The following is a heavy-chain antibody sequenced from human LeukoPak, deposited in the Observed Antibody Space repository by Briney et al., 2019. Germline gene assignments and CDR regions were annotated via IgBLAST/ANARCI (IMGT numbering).Heavy chain of an antibody. D-gene: IGHD4-17*01. V-gene: IGHV3-23*01. CDR1: GFTFSSYG. CDR3: AKKRPLGDYGGPVDL. Sequence: GGSLRLSCAASGFTFSSYGMSWVRQAPGKGLEWVSAISGSGGSTYYADSVKGRFTISRDNSKNTLYLQMNSLRAEDTAVYYCAKKRPLGDYGGPVDLWGRGTLVTVSS. J-gene: IGHJ2*01. CDR2: ISGSGGST.